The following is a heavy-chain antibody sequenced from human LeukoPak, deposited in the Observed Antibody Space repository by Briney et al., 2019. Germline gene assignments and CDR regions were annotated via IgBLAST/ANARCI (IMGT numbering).Heavy chain of an antibody. CDR1: GYSISSGYY. J-gene: IGHJ4*02. Sequence: PSETLSLTCTVSGYSISSGYYWGWIRQPPGKGLEWIGSIYHSGSTYYNPSLKSRVTISVDTSKNQFSLKLSSVTAADTAVYYCVRGAPPQNWGQGTLVTVSS. CDR3: VRGAPPQN. CDR2: IYHSGST. V-gene: IGHV4-38-2*02.